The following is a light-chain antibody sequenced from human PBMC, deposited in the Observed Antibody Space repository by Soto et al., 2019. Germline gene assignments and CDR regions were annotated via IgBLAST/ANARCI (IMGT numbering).Light chain of an antibody. V-gene: IGLV2-8*01. CDR3: SSYAGSNVYV. CDR2: EVS. Sequence: QSALTQPPSASGSPGQSVTISCTGTSSDVGGYNYVSWYQQHPGKAPKLMIYEVSKRPSGVPDCFSGSKSGNTASLTVSGLQAEDEADYYCSSYAGSNVYVFGTGTQLTVL. J-gene: IGLJ1*01. CDR1: SSDVGGYNY.